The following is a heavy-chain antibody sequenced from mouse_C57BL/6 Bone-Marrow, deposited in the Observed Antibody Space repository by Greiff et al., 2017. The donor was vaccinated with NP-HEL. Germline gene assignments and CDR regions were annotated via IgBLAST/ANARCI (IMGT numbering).Heavy chain of an antibody. D-gene: IGHD1-1*01. J-gene: IGHJ3*01. Sequence: QVQLQQSGAELVRPGTSVKVSCKASGYAFTNYLIEWVKQRPGQGLEWIGVINPGSGGTNYNEKFKGKATLTADKSSSTAYLQLTSLTSEDSAVYFCARPPYGSRVAFWGQGTLVTVSA. V-gene: IGHV1-54*01. CDR3: ARPPYGSRVAF. CDR1: GYAFTNYL. CDR2: INPGSGGT.